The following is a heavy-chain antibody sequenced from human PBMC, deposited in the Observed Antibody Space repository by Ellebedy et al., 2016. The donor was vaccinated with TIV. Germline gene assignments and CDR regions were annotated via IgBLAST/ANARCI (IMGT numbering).Heavy chain of an antibody. CDR2: VSYDGSHK. V-gene: IGHV3-30*04. J-gene: IGHJ4*02. CDR1: GFTFSSFS. CDR3: ARKIEGFDY. Sequence: GGSLRLSCAVSGFTFSSFSMHWVRQAPGKGLEWVAVVSYDGSHKFYADSVQGRFTISRDNSKNTLYLQMNSLRGEDTAVYSCARKIEGFDYWGQGTLVTVSS.